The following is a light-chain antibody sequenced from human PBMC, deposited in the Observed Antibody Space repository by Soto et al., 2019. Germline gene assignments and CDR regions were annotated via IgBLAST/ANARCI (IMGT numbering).Light chain of an antibody. V-gene: IGLV2-14*01. CDR1: RSDVVGYNY. J-gene: IGLJ1*01. CDR3: CSYTTSNARQIV. Sequence: QSALTQPASVSWSPGQSITISCTGTRSDVVGYNYVSWYQQHPGKAPKFMIYDVSNRPSGVSNRFSGSKSGNTASLTISGLQAEDEADYYCCSYTTSNARQIVFGTGTKVTVL. CDR2: DVS.